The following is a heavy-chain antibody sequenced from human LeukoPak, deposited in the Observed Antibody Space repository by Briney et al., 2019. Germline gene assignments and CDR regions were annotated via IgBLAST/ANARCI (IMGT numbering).Heavy chain of an antibody. V-gene: IGHV3-48*01. CDR3: ARGTSRGYYYPHLAEYFQH. J-gene: IGHJ1*01. CDR2: ISSSSSTI. CDR1: GFTFSSYS. Sequence: GGSLRLSCAASGFTFSSYSMNWVRQAPGKGLEWVSYISSSSSTIYYADSVKGRFTISRDNAKNTLYLQMNSLRAEDTAVYYCARGTSRGYYYPHLAEYFQHWGQGTLVTVSS. D-gene: IGHD3-22*01.